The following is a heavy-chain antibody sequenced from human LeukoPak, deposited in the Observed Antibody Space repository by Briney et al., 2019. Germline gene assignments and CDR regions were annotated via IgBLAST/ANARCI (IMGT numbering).Heavy chain of an antibody. J-gene: IGHJ4*02. V-gene: IGHV4-4*02. Sequence: SKTLSLTCAVSDGSINTHNWWSWLRQPPGKGLEWIGEVYHSGTTTYNPSLKSRVTISVETSENQFSLKLHSVTAADTATYYCARNFVDYDSTGYPRYYFDSWGQGIPVTVSS. D-gene: IGHD3-22*01. CDR3: ARNFVDYDSTGYPRYYFDS. CDR1: DGSINTHNW. CDR2: VYHSGTT.